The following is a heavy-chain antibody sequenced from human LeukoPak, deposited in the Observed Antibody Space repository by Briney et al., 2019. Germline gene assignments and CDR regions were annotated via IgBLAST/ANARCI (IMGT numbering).Heavy chain of an antibody. J-gene: IGHJ3*02. CDR1: GFTFSSYS. D-gene: IGHD4-23*01. V-gene: IGHV3-48*02. CDR3: ARGGYGANDDAFDI. Sequence: PGGSLRLSCAASGFTFSSYSMNWVRQAPGKGLEWVSYISSSTNTIYYADSVKGRFTISRDNAKNSLLLQMNSLRDEDTAVYYCARGGYGANDDAFDIWGQGTMVTVSS. CDR2: ISSSTNTI.